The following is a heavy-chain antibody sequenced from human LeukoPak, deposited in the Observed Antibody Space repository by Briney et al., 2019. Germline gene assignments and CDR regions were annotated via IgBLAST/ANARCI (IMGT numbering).Heavy chain of an antibody. CDR1: GFTFSSYA. J-gene: IGHJ4*02. Sequence: PGGSLRLSCAASGFTFSSYAMSWVRQAPGKGLEWVSAISGSGGSTYYADSVKGRFTISRDNSKDTLYLQMNSLRAEDTAVYYCAKDPLMTTVTPSDYWGQGTLVTVSS. CDR3: AKDPLMTTVTPSDY. V-gene: IGHV3-23*01. D-gene: IGHD4-17*01. CDR2: ISGSGGST.